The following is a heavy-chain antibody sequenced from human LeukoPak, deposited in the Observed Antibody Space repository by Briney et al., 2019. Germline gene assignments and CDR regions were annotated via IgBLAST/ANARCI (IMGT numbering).Heavy chain of an antibody. D-gene: IGHD1-26*01. CDR1: GFIFSNYG. CDR2: ISASGSAT. Sequence: GGSLRLSCAASGFIFSNYGMNWVRQAPGKGLEWVAAISASGSATSYADSVRGRFTISRDNSKCTTYLQMNSLRAEDTAVYYCAKELGSYLGGTFDYWGQGTLVTVSS. V-gene: IGHV3-23*01. CDR3: AKELGSYLGGTFDY. J-gene: IGHJ4*02.